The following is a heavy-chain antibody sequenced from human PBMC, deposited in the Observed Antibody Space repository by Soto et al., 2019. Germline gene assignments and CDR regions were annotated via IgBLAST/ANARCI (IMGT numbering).Heavy chain of an antibody. CDR3: ARGTLYSGSYSLPFDY. CDR1: GYTFTSHA. V-gene: IGHV1-3*01. D-gene: IGHD1-26*01. J-gene: IGHJ4*02. CDR2: INAGNGNT. Sequence: QVQLVQSGAEVKKPGASVKVSCKASGYTFTSHAMHWVRQAPGQRLEWMGWINAGNGNTKYSQKFQGRVTITRDTSASTAYMELSSLRSEDTAVYYCARGTLYSGSYSLPFDYWGQGTLVTVSS.